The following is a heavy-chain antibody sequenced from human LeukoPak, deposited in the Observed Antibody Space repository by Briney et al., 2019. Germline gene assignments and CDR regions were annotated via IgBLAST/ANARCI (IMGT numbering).Heavy chain of an antibody. CDR2: IYPGNSDT. CDR3: ARHGGYTWNDIYFDR. CDR1: GYTFTSRW. J-gene: IGHJ5*02. D-gene: IGHD1-1*01. V-gene: IGHV5-51*01. Sequence: GESLKISCKGSGYTFTSRWIGWVRQMPGKGLEWMGIIYPGNSDTRYSPSFQGQVTISADRSISTAYLQWSSLTASDTAIYYCARHGGYTWNDIYFDRWGQGTLVTVSS.